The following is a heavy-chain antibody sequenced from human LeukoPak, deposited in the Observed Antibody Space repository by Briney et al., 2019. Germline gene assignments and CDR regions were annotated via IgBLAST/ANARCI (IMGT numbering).Heavy chain of an antibody. J-gene: IGHJ4*02. CDR2: TSWNRGTI. CDR1: GFIFNNYP. D-gene: IGHD2-2*02. V-gene: IGHV3-9*01. CDR3: GKDSRWHYTGGPIRDSRQ. Sequence: GGSLRLSCAGSGFIFNNYPMHWVRQPPGKGLEWVSGTSWNRGTIDYADSVRGRFTISRDNTKNSLYLQKDSLRVEDPAFYYCGKDSRWHYTGGPIRDSRQGGQGALDTVSS.